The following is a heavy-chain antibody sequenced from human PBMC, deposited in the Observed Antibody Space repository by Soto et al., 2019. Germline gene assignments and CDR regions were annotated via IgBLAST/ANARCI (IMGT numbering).Heavy chain of an antibody. D-gene: IGHD3-22*01. J-gene: IGHJ4*02. CDR3: ARARGSPMIVVAN. CDR2: IYYSGST. V-gene: IGHV4-31*03. Sequence: PSETLSLTCTVSGGSIISGGYYWSWIRQHPGKGLEWIGYIYYSGSTYYNPSLKSRVTISVDTSKNQFSLKLSSVTAADTAVYYCARARGSPMIVVANWGQGTLVTVSS. CDR1: GGSIISGGYY.